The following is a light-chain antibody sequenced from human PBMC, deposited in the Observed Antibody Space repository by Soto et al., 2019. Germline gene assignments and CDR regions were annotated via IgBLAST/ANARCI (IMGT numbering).Light chain of an antibody. CDR3: QQYESARLT. V-gene: IGKV3-20*01. CDR1: QSLRFSY. CDR2: GTS. J-gene: IGKJ4*01. Sequence: EIVLTQSPGTLSLAPGERATLSCRASQSLRFSYLSWYQQQPGQAPRLLIHGTSTRATGVPDRFSGSGSGTDFALTISRLEPEDFAVYFCQQYESARLTFGEGTKVDIK.